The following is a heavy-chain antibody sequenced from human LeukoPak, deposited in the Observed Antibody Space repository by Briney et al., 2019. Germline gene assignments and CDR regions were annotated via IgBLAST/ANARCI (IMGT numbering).Heavy chain of an antibody. CDR1: GGSISSGGYS. Sequence: PSETLSLTCAVSGGSISSGGYSWGWVRQPPGRGLEWIGYIYHSGSTYYNPSLNIPFTISVDRSTTQFSLKLSSVTAADTAVYYCAREGGSHYDILTGYGPGAFDIWGQGTMVTVSS. J-gene: IGHJ3*02. CDR3: AREGGSHYDILTGYGPGAFDI. D-gene: IGHD3-9*01. V-gene: IGHV4-30-2*01. CDR2: IYHSGST.